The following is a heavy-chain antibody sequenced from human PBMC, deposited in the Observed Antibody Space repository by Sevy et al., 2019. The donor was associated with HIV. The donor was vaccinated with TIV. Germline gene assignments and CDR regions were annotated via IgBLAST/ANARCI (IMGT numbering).Heavy chain of an antibody. CDR1: GFTFSRYW. V-gene: IGHV3-74*01. CDR3: ARYYYDSSGIDY. J-gene: IGHJ4*02. CDR2: INSDGSST. D-gene: IGHD3-22*01. Sequence: GGSLRLSCTASGFTFSRYWMHWVRQAPGKGLVWVSRINSDGSSTSYADSVKGRFNISRDNAKNTLYLQMNSLRAEDSAVYYCARYYYDSSGIDYWGQGTLVTVSS.